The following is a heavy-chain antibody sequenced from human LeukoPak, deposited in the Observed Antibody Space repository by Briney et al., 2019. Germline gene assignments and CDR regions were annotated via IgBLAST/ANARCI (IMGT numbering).Heavy chain of an antibody. D-gene: IGHD4-11*01. CDR1: GFTFSNYW. V-gene: IGHV3-74*01. CDR2: INTDGSST. CDR3: VSDYRNNTLFHH. Sequence: GGSVRLSCEVSGFTFSNYWMHWVRQAPGKGLVWVSRINTDGSSTTNADSVKGRLTISRDNAKNTLFLQMNSLRAEDTAVYYCVSDYRNNTLFHHWGQGTLVTVSS. J-gene: IGHJ1*01.